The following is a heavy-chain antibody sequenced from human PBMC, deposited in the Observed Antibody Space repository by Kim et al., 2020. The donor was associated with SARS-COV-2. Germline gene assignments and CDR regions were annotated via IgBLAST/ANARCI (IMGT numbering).Heavy chain of an antibody. Sequence: SVKVSCKASGGTFSSYAISWVRQAPGQGLEWMGRIIPILGIANYAQKFQGRVTITADKSTSTAYMELSSLRSEDTAVYYCARDSFEGHWNYQWFDPWGQGTLVTVSS. CDR3: ARDSFEGHWNYQWFDP. CDR2: IIPILGIA. V-gene: IGHV1-69*04. D-gene: IGHD1-7*01. CDR1: GGTFSSYA. J-gene: IGHJ5*02.